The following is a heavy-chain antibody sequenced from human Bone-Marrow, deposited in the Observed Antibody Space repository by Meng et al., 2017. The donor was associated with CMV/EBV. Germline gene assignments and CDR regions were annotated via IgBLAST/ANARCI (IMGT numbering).Heavy chain of an antibody. CDR2: IYYSGST. CDR1: GGSISSYY. J-gene: IGHJ4*02. CDR3: ARDHPRNWELHGVGFDY. Sequence: GSLRLSCTVSGGSISSYYWSWIRQPPGKGLEWIGSIYYSGSTYYNPSLKSRVTISVDTSKNQFSLKLSSVTAADTAVYYCARDHPRNWELHGVGFDYWGQGTLVTVSS. D-gene: IGHD1-26*01. V-gene: IGHV4-59*12.